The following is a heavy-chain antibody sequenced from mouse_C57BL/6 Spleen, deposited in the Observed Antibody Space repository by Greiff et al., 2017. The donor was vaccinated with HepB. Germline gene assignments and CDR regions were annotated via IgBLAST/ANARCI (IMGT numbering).Heavy chain of an antibody. Sequence: EVQLQESGPVLVKPGASVKMSCKASGYTFTDYYLHWVKQSHGKSLEWIGVINPYNGATSYNQKFKGKATLTVDKSSSTAYMELSSLTSEDSAVYYCARGNYGSSYGGYFDVWGTGTTVTVSS. V-gene: IGHV1-19*01. D-gene: IGHD1-1*01. J-gene: IGHJ1*03. CDR2: INPYNGAT. CDR1: GYTFTDYY. CDR3: ARGNYGSSYGGYFDV.